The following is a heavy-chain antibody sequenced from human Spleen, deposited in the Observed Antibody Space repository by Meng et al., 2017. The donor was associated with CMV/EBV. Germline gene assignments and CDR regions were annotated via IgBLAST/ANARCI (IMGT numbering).Heavy chain of an antibody. CDR1: GFTVSSNY. J-gene: IGHJ6*02. V-gene: IGHV3-53*01. CDR3: ARDYSNHANYYYYGMDV. CDR2: IYSGGST. D-gene: IGHD4-11*01. Sequence: GESLKISCAASGFTVSSNYMSWVRQAPGKGLEWVSVIYSGGSTYYADSVKGRFTISRDNSKNTLYLQMNSLRAEDTAVYYCARDYSNHANYYYYGMDVWGQGTTVTVSS.